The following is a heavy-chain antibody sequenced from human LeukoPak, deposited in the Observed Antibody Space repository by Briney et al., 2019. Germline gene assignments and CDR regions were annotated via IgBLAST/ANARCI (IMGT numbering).Heavy chain of an antibody. CDR2: IYYSGTT. J-gene: IGHJ4*02. D-gene: IGHD3-10*01. Sequence: SETLSLTCTVSGGSISSDNYYWGWIRQPPGKGLEWIGSIYYSGTTYYNPSLKSRVTISVDTSKNQFSLKLNSVTAADTALYYCAKHYMGSSYNHGLDCWGQGTLVTVSS. CDR3: AKHYMGSSYNHGLDC. V-gene: IGHV4-39*01. CDR1: GGSISSDNYY.